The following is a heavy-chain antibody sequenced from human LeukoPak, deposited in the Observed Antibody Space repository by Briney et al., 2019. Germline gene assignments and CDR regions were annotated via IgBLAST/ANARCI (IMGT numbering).Heavy chain of an antibody. CDR3: AREGGSGWYSGWFDP. D-gene: IGHD6-19*01. V-gene: IGHV3-7*01. Sequence: GGSLRLSCAASGFTFSDYWMSWVRQAPGKGLEWVANINLHGSEKRYGDSVKGRFTISRDNAKNSLYLQMNSLRPEDTAIYYCAREGGSGWYSGWFDPWGQGTLVTVSS. CDR1: GFTFSDYW. CDR2: INLHGSEK. J-gene: IGHJ5*02.